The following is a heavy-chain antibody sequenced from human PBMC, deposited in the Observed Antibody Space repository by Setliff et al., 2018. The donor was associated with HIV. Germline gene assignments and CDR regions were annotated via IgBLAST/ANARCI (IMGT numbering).Heavy chain of an antibody. D-gene: IGHD2-8*01. V-gene: IGHV4-59*11. J-gene: IGHJ4*02. Sequence: PSETLSLTCTVSGGPISSHYWSWIRQPPGKGLEWIGYIYYSGSTNSNPSLKSRVSMSVDTSKNQFSLKLSSVTAADTAVYYCARGDFYGTRNYFDYWGQGTLVTVSS. CDR1: GGPISSHY. CDR2: IYYSGST. CDR3: ARGDFYGTRNYFDY.